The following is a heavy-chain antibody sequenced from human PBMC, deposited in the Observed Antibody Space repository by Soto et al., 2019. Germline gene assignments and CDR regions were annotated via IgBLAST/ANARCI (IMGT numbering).Heavy chain of an antibody. CDR3: ARDSRIAVAAMRGYYFDY. V-gene: IGHV6-1*01. D-gene: IGHD6-19*01. CDR1: GDSVSSNSAA. J-gene: IGHJ4*02. CDR2: TYYRSKWYN. Sequence: PSQTLSLTCAISGDSVSSNSAAWNWIRQSPSRGLEWLGRTYYRSKWYNDYAVSVKSRITINPDTSKNHFSLQLNSVTPEDTAVYYCARDSRIAVAAMRGYYFDYWGQGTLVTVSS.